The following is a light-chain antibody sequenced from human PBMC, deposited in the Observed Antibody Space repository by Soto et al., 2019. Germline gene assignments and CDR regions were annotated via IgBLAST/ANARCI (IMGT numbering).Light chain of an antibody. J-gene: IGLJ2*01. CDR1: SGDIGAYNF. CDR2: DVN. Sequence: QSALTQPASVSGSPGQSITISCTGTSGDIGAYNFVSWYQQHPGKAPKLMLYDVNIRPSGVSNRFSGSKSGNTASLTISGLQAEDEADYYCTSWTTSTTMIFGGGTQLTVL. V-gene: IGLV2-14*03. CDR3: TSWTTSTTMI.